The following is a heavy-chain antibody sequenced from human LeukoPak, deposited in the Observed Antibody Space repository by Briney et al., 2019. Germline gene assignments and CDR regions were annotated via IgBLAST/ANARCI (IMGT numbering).Heavy chain of an antibody. CDR2: ISYDGSNK. Sequence: GGSLRLSCAASGFTFSSYAMHWVRQAPGKGWGGVAVISYDGSNKYYADSVKGRFTISRDNSKNTLYLQMNSLRAEDTAVYYCAKVRSSGYSVNAFDIWGQGTMVTVSS. D-gene: IGHD3-22*01. CDR3: AKVRSSGYSVNAFDI. J-gene: IGHJ3*02. V-gene: IGHV3-30-3*01. CDR1: GFTFSSYA.